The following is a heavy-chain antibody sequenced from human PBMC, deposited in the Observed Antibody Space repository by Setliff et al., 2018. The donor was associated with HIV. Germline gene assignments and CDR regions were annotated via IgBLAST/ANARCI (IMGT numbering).Heavy chain of an antibody. CDR3: AKGPGYHFDY. V-gene: IGHV4-59*12. J-gene: IGHJ4*02. Sequence: SETLSLTCTVSGVSISNYYWSWIRQPPGKGLEWIGYMYYSGNTNYNPSLKSRVTISVDTSKNQFSLKLTSMTAADTAVYFCAKGPGYHFDYWGQGTLVTVSS. CDR2: MYYSGNT. D-gene: IGHD6-13*01. CDR1: GVSISNYY.